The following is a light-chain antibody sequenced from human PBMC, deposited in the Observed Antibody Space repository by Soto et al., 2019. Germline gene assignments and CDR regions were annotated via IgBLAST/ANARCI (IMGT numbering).Light chain of an antibody. V-gene: IGKV3-20*01. CDR3: QHYGTSPPYT. J-gene: IGKJ2*01. CDR1: QSVSGTY. CDR2: DAS. Sequence: EIVLTQSPRTLYLSTGESATISCRASQSVSGTYLAWYKQRPGQAPRLLIYDASNRATGIPDRFSGSVSGTDFTLTISRLEPEDFAVEYCQHYGTSPPYTFGQGNKLELK.